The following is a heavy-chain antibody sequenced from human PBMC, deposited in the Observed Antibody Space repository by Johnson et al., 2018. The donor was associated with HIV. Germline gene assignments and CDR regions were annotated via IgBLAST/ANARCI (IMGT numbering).Heavy chain of an antibody. CDR2: ISSRDSTI. Sequence: VQLVESGGGLVKPGGSLRLSCAASGFTLSDYYMSWVRQAPGKGLEWVSYISSRDSTIYYPDSVKGRFIISRDTSKNTLYLQMNSLRAEDTAVYYCAKDLSSGWSAFDIWGQGTMVTVSS. J-gene: IGHJ3*02. CDR1: GFTLSDYY. CDR3: AKDLSSGWSAFDI. D-gene: IGHD6-19*01. V-gene: IGHV3-11*01.